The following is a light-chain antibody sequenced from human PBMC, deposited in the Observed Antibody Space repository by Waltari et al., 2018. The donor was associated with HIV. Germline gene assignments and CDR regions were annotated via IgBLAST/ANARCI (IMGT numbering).Light chain of an antibody. CDR2: WAA. CDR3: QQYDSTPPYS. V-gene: IGKV4-1*01. CDR1: QSVLYSSNNKNY. J-gene: IGKJ2*03. Sequence: DIVMTQSPDSLAVSLGERATINYKSSQSVLYSSNNKNYLAWYQQKPGQPPKLLIYWAATRESGVPDRFSGSGSGTDFTLTISSLQAEDVAVYYCQQYDSTPPYSFGQGTKLEIK.